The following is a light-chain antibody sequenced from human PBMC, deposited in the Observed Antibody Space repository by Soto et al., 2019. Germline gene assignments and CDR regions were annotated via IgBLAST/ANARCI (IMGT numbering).Light chain of an antibody. Sequence: DIQMTQSPSIVSASVGANVTITCRASQNISNWLAWYQQKPGKAPKVIIYKTSVLERGVPSRFSGSGSGTEFTLTIRTLQPGDVPVYHCQQYNSYPLTFGGGTKVEI. V-gene: IGKV1-5*03. CDR2: KTS. J-gene: IGKJ4*01. CDR1: QNISNW. CDR3: QQYNSYPLT.